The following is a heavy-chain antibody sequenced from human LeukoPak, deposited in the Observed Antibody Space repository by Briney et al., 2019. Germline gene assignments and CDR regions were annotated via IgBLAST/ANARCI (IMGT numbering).Heavy chain of an antibody. V-gene: IGHV3-30-3*01. CDR2: ISYDGSNK. J-gene: IGHJ3*02. CDR3: ARGVRYCSSTSCYFRAFDI. D-gene: IGHD2-2*01. Sequence: PGGSLRLSCSASGFSFSICSMHWVRQAPGKGLEWVAVISYDGSNKYYADSVKGRFTISRDNSKNTLYLQMNSLRAEDTAVYYCARGVRYCSSTSCYFRAFDIWGQGTMVTVSS. CDR1: GFSFSICS.